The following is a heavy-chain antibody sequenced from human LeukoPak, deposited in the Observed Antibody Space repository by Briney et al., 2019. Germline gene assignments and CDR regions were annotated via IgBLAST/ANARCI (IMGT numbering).Heavy chain of an antibody. D-gene: IGHD3-3*01. CDR3: ARGGTYDFWSGYLYYYYMDV. CDR1: GGTFSSYA. V-gene: IGHV1-69*04. J-gene: IGHJ6*03. CDR2: IIPILGLA. Sequence: SVKVSCKASGGTFSSYAISWVRQAPGQGLEWMGRIIPILGLANYAQKFQGRVTITADKVTSTAYMELSSLRSEDTAVYYCARGGTYDFWSGYLYYYYMDVWGKGTTVTVSS.